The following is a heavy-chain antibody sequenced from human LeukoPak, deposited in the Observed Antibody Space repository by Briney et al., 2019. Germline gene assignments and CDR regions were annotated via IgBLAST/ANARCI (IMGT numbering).Heavy chain of an antibody. V-gene: IGHV3-53*01. CDR3: ASPRERDGDYVPFDY. CDR1: GFTVSSNY. Sequence: GGSLRLSCAASGFTVSSNYMSWVRQAPGKGLEWVSVIYSGGSTYYADSVKGRFTISRDNSKNTLYLQMNSLRAEDTAVYYCASPRERDGDYVPFDYWGQGTLVTVSS. D-gene: IGHD4-17*01. J-gene: IGHJ4*02. CDR2: IYSGGST.